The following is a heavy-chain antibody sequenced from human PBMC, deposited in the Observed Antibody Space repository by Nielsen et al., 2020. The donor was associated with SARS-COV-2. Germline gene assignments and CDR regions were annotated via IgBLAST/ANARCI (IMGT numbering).Heavy chain of an antibody. CDR3: ARDREPGYNAVDY. Sequence: GGSLRLSCSASGFSFSTYAMNWVRQAPGKGLEWVSGISGGGHSTYYADSVKGRFTISRDNAKNSLYLRMNSLRAEDTAIYYCARDREPGYNAVDYWGQGTLVTVSS. J-gene: IGHJ4*02. CDR2: ISGGGHST. D-gene: IGHD1-14*01. V-gene: IGHV3-23*01. CDR1: GFSFSTYA.